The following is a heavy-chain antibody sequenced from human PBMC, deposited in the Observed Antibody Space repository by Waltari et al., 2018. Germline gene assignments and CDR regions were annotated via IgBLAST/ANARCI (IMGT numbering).Heavy chain of an antibody. Sequence: EVQLLESGGGLAQPGGSLRLSCVASGFTFSNYAMSWVRQVPGKGLEWVSGTGGTGDTKDYADSVKGRFTISRANSKNTLYLQMSILRAEDTAIYYCAKRAKVKGLCSGNCYSDYWGQGTLVTVSS. CDR3: AKRAKVKGLCSGNCYSDY. D-gene: IGHD2-15*01. J-gene: IGHJ4*02. CDR2: TGGTGDTK. V-gene: IGHV3-23*01. CDR1: GFTFSNYA.